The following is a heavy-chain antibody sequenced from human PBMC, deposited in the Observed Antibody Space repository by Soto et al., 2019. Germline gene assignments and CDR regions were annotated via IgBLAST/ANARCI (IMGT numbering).Heavy chain of an antibody. Sequence: ASVKVSCKASGGTFSSYAISWVRLAPGEWLEWMGGIIPIFGTANYAKKFQGRATITADESTSTVYMELSSLRSEDTAVYYCARVPSSGSYYDYWGQGTLVTVSS. J-gene: IGHJ4*02. CDR2: IIPIFGTA. D-gene: IGHD1-26*01. CDR3: ARVPSSGSYYDY. CDR1: GGTFSSYA. V-gene: IGHV1-69*13.